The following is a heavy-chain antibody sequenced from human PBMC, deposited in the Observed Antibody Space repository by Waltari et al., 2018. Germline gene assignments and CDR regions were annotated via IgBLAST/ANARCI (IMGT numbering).Heavy chain of an antibody. CDR1: GFASSSYD. D-gene: IGHD4-17*01. Sequence: EVQLVESGGGLVRPGGSLGLSGAPSGFASSSYDMHWVRQATGKGLEWVSSIGTADDTYHSGSVKGRFTISRENAKNSLHLQMNALRAEDTAVYYCARGGTVTDFDYWGHGTLVIVSS. CDR3: ARGGTVTDFDY. J-gene: IGHJ4*01. CDR2: IGTADDT. V-gene: IGHV3-13*01.